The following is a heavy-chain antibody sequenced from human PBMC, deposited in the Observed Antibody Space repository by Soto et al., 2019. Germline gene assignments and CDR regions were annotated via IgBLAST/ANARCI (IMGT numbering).Heavy chain of an antibody. D-gene: IGHD2-2*01. CDR2: ISGSGGTT. CDR1: GFTFSIYA. Sequence: DVQLVESGGGLVQPGGSLRLSCAASGFTFSIYAMNWVRQAPGKGLEWVSIISGSGGTTYYADSVKGRFTISRDNSKHTLYLIMNSLRAEDTAVYYCAKHGDCSSTSCYFDYWAQGTLVTVSS. V-gene: IGHV3-23*04. CDR3: AKHGDCSSTSCYFDY. J-gene: IGHJ4*02.